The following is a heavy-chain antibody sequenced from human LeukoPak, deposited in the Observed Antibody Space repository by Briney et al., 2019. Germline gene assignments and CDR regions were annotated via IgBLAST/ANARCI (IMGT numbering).Heavy chain of an antibody. CDR1: GFTFSSYS. J-gene: IGHJ6*03. Sequence: GGSLRLSCAASGFTFSSYSMNWVRQAPGKGLEWVSSISSSSSYIYYADSVKGRFTISRDNAKNSLYLQMNSLRAEDTAVYYLAKKKGYCSGGSCPSHYYYYYMDVWGKGTTVTVSS. V-gene: IGHV3-21*01. D-gene: IGHD2-15*01. CDR2: ISSSSSYI. CDR3: AKKKGYCSGGSCPSHYYYYYMDV.